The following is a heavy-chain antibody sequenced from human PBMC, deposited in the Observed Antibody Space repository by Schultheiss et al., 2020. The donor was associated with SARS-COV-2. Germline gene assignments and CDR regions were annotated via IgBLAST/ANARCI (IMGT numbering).Heavy chain of an antibody. D-gene: IGHD3-9*01. CDR3: ARDIPASRYYDILTGYYPYYYYYGMDV. CDR2: ISAYNGNT. J-gene: IGHJ6*02. CDR1: GYTFTSYG. V-gene: IGHV1-18*01. Sequence: ASVKVSCKASGYTFTSYGISWVRQAPGQGLEWMGWISAYNGNTNYAQKLQGRVTMTTDTSTSTAYMELRSLRSDDTAVYYCARDIPASRYYDILTGYYPYYYYYGMDVWGQGTTVTVSS.